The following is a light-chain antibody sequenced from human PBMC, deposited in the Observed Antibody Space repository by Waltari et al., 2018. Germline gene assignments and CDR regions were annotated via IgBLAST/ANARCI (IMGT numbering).Light chain of an antibody. Sequence: SRRASPSVIYNFSKCYQQKPGHAPRLLIHGSSSRSTGIPDRFSGSGSGTDFTLTITRLEPEDFAVYYCQQYDGVVLTFGGGTKVEI. CDR2: GSS. CDR3: QQYDGVVLT. CDR1: PSVIYNF. J-gene: IGKJ4*01. V-gene: IGKV3-20*01.